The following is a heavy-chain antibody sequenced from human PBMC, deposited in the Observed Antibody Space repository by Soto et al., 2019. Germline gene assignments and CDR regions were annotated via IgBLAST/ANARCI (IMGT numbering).Heavy chain of an antibody. D-gene: IGHD1-1*01. Sequence: QLQLQESGSGLVRPSQTLSLTCAVSGGSISSGGHSWNLIRQPPGKGLEWIGYIYHSGSTLYNPSLKSRVTISVDKSKNQFSLKLSSVTAADTAVYYCARDQLEGNWFDPWGQGTLVTVSS. CDR3: ARDQLEGNWFDP. V-gene: IGHV4-30-2*01. CDR2: IYHSGST. CDR1: GGSISSGGHS. J-gene: IGHJ5*02.